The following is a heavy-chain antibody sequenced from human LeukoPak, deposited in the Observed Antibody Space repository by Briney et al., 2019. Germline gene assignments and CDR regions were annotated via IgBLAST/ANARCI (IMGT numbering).Heavy chain of an antibody. J-gene: IGHJ6*03. CDR3: ARGLSGYQRIYYYYYMDV. V-gene: IGHV1-46*01. Sequence: ASVKVSCKASGYIFTSYYMYWVRQAPGQGLEWMGIINPSGGSIRYAQKFQGRVTMTRDTSTSTVYMELSSLRSEDTAVYYCARGLSGYQRIYYYYYMDVWGKGTTVTISS. CDR1: GYIFTSYY. D-gene: IGHD5-12*01. CDR2: INPSGGSI.